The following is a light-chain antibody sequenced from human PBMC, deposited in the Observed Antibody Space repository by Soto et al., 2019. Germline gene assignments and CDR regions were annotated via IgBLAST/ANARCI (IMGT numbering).Light chain of an antibody. Sequence: EIVLTQSPGTLSLSPGERASLSCRASQSVSSEKLAWYQQKPGQAPRLLIFGASGRATGIPDRFSGSGSGTDFTLTINRLEPEDFAVYYCQQYHNTPITFGQGTRLEIK. CDR1: QSVSSEK. CDR2: GAS. J-gene: IGKJ5*01. V-gene: IGKV3-20*01. CDR3: QQYHNTPIT.